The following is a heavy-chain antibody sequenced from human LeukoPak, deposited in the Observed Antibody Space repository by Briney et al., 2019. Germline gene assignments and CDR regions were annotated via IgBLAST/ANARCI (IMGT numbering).Heavy chain of an antibody. J-gene: IGHJ3*02. D-gene: IGHD2-15*01. V-gene: IGHV4-38-2*02. Sequence: SETLSLTCTVSGYSISSGYYWGWIRQPPGKGLEWIGSIYYSGSTYYNPSLKSRVTISVDTSKNQFSLKLSSVTAADTAVYYCASDIVVVVAARRNAFDIWGQGTMVTVSS. CDR1: GYSISSGYY. CDR2: IYYSGST. CDR3: ASDIVVVVAARRNAFDI.